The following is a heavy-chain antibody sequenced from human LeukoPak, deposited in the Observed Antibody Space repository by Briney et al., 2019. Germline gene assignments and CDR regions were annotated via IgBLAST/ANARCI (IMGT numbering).Heavy chain of an antibody. CDR1: GGSFSGYY. Sequence: SETLSLTCAVYGGSFSGYYWSWIRQPPGKGLEWIGEINHSGSTNYNPSLKSRVTISVDTSKNQFSLKLSSVTAADTAVYYCARANCSGGSCEERDLDYWGQGTLVTVSS. CDR3: ARANCSGGSCEERDLDY. CDR2: INHSGST. V-gene: IGHV4-34*01. D-gene: IGHD2-15*01. J-gene: IGHJ4*02.